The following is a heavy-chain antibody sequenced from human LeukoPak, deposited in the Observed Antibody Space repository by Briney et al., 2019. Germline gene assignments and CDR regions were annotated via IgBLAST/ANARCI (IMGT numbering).Heavy chain of an antibody. D-gene: IGHD3-22*01. J-gene: IGHJ4*02. Sequence: SETLSLTCAVYVGSFSGYYWSWIRQPPGKGLEWIGEFNHSGSTNYNPSLKSRVTISVDTSKNQFSLKLSSETATDTAVYYCARGLGLTTGAYYFDSWGQGTLVAVSS. CDR1: VGSFSGYY. CDR2: FNHSGST. CDR3: ARGLGLTTGAYYFDS. V-gene: IGHV4-34*01.